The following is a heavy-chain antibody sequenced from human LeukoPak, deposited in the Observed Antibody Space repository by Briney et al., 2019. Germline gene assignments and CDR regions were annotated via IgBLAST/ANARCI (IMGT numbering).Heavy chain of an antibody. Sequence: GGSLRLSCAPSGFTFSSYSMNWVRQAPGKGLEWVSAISVTSTYIYYADSVKGRFTISRDNAKNSLYLQMNSLRAEDTAVYYCARVVMTTRPLDYWGQGTLVTVSS. D-gene: IGHD2-21*01. J-gene: IGHJ4*02. CDR3: ARVVMTTRPLDY. CDR1: GFTFSSYS. CDR2: ISVTSTYI. V-gene: IGHV3-21*03.